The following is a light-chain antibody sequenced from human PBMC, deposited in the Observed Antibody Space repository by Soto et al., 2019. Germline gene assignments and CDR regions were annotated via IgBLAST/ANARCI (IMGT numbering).Light chain of an antibody. J-gene: IGKJ4*01. Sequence: IQLTQSPSSLSASVGDRVTITCRASQGISSYLAWYQQKPGKAPKLLIYAASTLQSGVPSGFSGSGSGTDFTLTISSLQPEDFAIYYCQPYNNWPLTFGGGTKVDIK. V-gene: IGKV1-9*01. CDR3: QPYNNWPLT. CDR2: AAS. CDR1: QGISSY.